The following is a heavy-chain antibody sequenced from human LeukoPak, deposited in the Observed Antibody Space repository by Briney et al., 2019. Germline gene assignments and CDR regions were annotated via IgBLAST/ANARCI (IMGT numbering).Heavy chain of an antibody. J-gene: IGHJ1*01. CDR2: IHRGGNT. V-gene: IGHV3-66*01. CDR3: AKDDYYDSSGYFNGYFQH. D-gene: IGHD3-22*01. Sequence: GGSLRLSCAASGFTVSGNYMSWVRQAPGKGLEWLSVIHRGGNTYYADSVKGRFTISRDSSKNTVFLQMDSLRAEDTAVYYCAKDDYYDSSGYFNGYFQHWGQGTLVTVSS. CDR1: GFTVSGNY.